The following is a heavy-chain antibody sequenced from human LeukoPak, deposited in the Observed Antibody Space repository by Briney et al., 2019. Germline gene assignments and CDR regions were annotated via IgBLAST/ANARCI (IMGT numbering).Heavy chain of an antibody. Sequence: ASVKVSCKASGYTFISYDINWVRQATGQGLEWMGWINPNSGGTNYAQKFQGWVTMTRDTSISTAYMELSRLRSDDTAVYYCARVAYTNPATYSSSWRGGWFDPWGQGTLVTVSS. CDR2: INPNSGGT. V-gene: IGHV1-2*04. D-gene: IGHD6-13*01. J-gene: IGHJ5*02. CDR3: ARVAYTNPATYSSSWRGGWFDP. CDR1: GYTFISYD.